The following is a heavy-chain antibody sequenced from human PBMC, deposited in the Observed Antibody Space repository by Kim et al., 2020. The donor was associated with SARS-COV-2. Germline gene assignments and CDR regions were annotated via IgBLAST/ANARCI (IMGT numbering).Heavy chain of an antibody. J-gene: IGHJ1*01. V-gene: IGHV3-11*06. D-gene: IGHD2-2*02. Sequence: SGSGRFTIARDNAKNSLCLQMNRLKAEDTAVYYCAKAYCTRTGCYNGYFQHWGQGTLVTVSS. CDR3: AKAYCTRTGCYNGYFQH.